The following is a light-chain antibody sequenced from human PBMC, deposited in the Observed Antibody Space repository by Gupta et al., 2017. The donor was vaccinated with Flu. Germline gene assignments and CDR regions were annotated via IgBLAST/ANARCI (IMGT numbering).Light chain of an antibody. Sequence: SNIGAGHDVHWYQQLPGSAPKLLIFGNNNRPSGVPDRFSGSKSDTSASLAITGLRPEDEADYYCQSFDSSLSGALFGGGTKLTVL. V-gene: IGLV1-40*01. J-gene: IGLJ3*02. CDR2: GNN. CDR1: SNIGAGHD. CDR3: QSFDSSLSGAL.